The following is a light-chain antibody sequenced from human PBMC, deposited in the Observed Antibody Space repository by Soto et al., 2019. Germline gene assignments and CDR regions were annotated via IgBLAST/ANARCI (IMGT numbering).Light chain of an antibody. J-gene: IGKJ1*01. V-gene: IGKV3-20*01. CDR3: QQYGSLSWT. CDR1: QSVSSNY. Sequence: DIVLTQSPGTLSLSPGERATLSCRASQSVSSNYLAWYQQKPGQAPRLLIYGASTRATGVPDRFSGSGSGTDFTLIISRLEPEDFAVYHCQQYGSLSWTFGQGTKVEIK. CDR2: GAS.